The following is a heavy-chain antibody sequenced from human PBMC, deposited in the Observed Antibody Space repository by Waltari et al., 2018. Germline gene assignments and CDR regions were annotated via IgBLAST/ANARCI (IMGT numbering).Heavy chain of an antibody. J-gene: IGHJ4*02. CDR1: GGSISSYY. CDR2: IYYSGST. V-gene: IGHV4-59*01. Sequence: QVQLQESGPGLVKPSETLSLTCTVSGGSISSYYWSWIRQPPGKGLEWIGYIYYSGSTNYNPSLKSRVTISVDTSKNQFSLELSSVTAADTAVYYCARGKAVVVPTTAFDYWGQGTLVTVSS. CDR3: ARGKAVVVPTTAFDY. D-gene: IGHD2-2*01.